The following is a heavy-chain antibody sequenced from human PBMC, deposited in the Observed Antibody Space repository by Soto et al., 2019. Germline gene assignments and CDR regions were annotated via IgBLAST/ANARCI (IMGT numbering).Heavy chain of an antibody. J-gene: IGHJ4*02. CDR3: TTDSGIAAAGTTDY. V-gene: IGHV3-15*01. D-gene: IGHD6-13*01. CDR2: IKSKTDGGTT. Sequence: GSLRLSCAASGFTFSDAWMSWVRQAPGKGLEWVGRIKSKTDGGTTDYAAPVKGRFTISRDDSKNTLYLQMNSLKTEDTAVYYCTTDSGIAAAGTTDYWGQGTLVTVSS. CDR1: GFTFSDAW.